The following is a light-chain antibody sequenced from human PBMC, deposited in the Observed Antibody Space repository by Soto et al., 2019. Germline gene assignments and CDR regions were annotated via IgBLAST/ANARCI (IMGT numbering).Light chain of an antibody. CDR3: SSYISSSTYV. J-gene: IGLJ1*01. CDR1: SSDVGDYDY. CDR2: EVT. Sequence: QSALTQPASVSGSPGQSITISCTGTSSDVGDYDYVSWYQQHPGKAPKLMIYEVTNRPSGVSNRFSGSKSGNTASLTISGLQTDDEADYYCSSYISSSTYVFGTGTKVTVL. V-gene: IGLV2-14*01.